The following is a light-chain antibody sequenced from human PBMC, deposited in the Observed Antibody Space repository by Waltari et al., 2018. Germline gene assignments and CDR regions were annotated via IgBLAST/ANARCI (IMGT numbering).Light chain of an antibody. Sequence: EIVLTQSPGTASLSPGERVTLSCRASQSVGSSSLAWYQQKPGQAPRLVIYRASRRATGIPDRVSGSGSGTDFSLTISILEPEDFAVYYCQQHGTLPATFGQGTKVEIK. J-gene: IGKJ1*01. CDR1: QSVGSSS. CDR3: QQHGTLPAT. CDR2: RAS. V-gene: IGKV3-20*01.